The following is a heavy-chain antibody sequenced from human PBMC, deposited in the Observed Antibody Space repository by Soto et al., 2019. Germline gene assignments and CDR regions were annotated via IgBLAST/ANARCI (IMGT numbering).Heavy chain of an antibody. CDR1: GFTFSSYA. D-gene: IGHD1-26*01. CDR3: ASLVGATTLYGFDY. J-gene: IGHJ4*02. CDR2: ISYDGSNK. Sequence: QVQLVESGGGVVQPGRSLRLSCAASGFTFSSYAMHWVRQAPGKGLEWVAVISYDGSNKYYADSVKGRFTISRDNSKNRLYLQMNSLRAEDTAVYYCASLVGATTLYGFDYWGQGTLVTVSS. V-gene: IGHV3-30-3*01.